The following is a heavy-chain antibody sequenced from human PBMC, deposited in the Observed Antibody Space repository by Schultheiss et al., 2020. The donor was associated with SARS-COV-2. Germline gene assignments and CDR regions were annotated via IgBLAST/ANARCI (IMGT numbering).Heavy chain of an antibody. J-gene: IGHJ5*02. V-gene: IGHV4-4*02. CDR2: IYHSGST. D-gene: IGHD6-13*01. CDR3: ARGSAAAGRANWFDP. CDR1: GGSISSSNW. Sequence: SETLSLICAVSGGSISSSNWWSWVRQPPGKGLEWIGEIYHSGSTNYNPSLKSRVTISVDTSKNQFSLKLSSVTAADTAVYYCARGSAAAGRANWFDPWGQGTLVTVSS.